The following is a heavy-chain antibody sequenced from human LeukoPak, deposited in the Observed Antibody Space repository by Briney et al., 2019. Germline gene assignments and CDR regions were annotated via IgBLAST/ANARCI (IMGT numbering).Heavy chain of an antibody. J-gene: IGHJ6*04. CDR2: IYQDGSKK. V-gene: IGHV3-7*03. Sequence: GGSLTLSCAASGFMFSNYWMNWVRQAPGKGLEWVANIYQDGSKKNYVDSVKGRFTISRDNAKNSLYLQMNSLRAEDTAVYYCARTNTLDVWGKGATVTVSS. D-gene: IGHD2-2*01. CDR1: GFMFSNYW. CDR3: ARTNTLDV.